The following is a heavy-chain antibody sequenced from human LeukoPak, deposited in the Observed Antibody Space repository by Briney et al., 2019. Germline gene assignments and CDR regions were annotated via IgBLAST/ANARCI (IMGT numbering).Heavy chain of an antibody. Sequence: SETLSLTCAVSGYSISSGYYWGWIRQPPGKGLEWIGSIYHSGSTYYNPSLKSRVTISVDTSKNQFSLKLSSVTAADTAVYYCAGRSEEYSSSSAYYYYYYMDVWGKGTTATVSS. CDR2: IYHSGST. D-gene: IGHD6-6*01. CDR1: GYSISSGYY. V-gene: IGHV4-38-2*01. CDR3: AGRSEEYSSSSAYYYYYYMDV. J-gene: IGHJ6*03.